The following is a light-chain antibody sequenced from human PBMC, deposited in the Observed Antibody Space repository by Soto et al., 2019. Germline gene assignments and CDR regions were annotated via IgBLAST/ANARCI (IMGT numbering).Light chain of an antibody. CDR1: SSDVGAYKY. CDR3: TSYVGSNIWV. V-gene: IGLV2-8*01. J-gene: IGLJ3*02. Sequence: QSVLTQPPSASGSPGQSVTIPCTGTSSDVGAYKYVSWYQQYPGKAPKLMIYEVSKRPSGVPDRFSGSKSGNTASLTVSGLQAEDEADYYCTSYVGSNIWVFGGGTKSPS. CDR2: EVS.